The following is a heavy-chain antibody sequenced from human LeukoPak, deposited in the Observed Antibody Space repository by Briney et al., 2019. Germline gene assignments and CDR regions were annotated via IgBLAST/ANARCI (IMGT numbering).Heavy chain of an antibody. V-gene: IGHV1-2*06. Sequence: GAPVKVSCKASGYTFTGYYMHWGGQAPGQGLEWMGRINTNSGGTNYAQKFQGRVTMTRDTSISTAYMELSRLRSDDTAVYYCARGFHSSSWYYFDYWGQGTLVTVSS. CDR2: INTNSGGT. J-gene: IGHJ4*02. CDR1: GYTFTGYY. D-gene: IGHD6-13*01. CDR3: ARGFHSSSWYYFDY.